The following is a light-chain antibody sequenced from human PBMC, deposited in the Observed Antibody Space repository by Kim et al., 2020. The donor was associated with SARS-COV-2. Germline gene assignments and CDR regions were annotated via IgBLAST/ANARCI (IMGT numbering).Light chain of an antibody. J-gene: IGKJ2*02. Sequence: RATSSCRSSQSVLYGSNNENYLAWFQHKPGQPPKLLIYWASTRESGVPDRFSGSGSGTHFTLTISSLQAEDVAVYYCQQYYTTPRTFGQGTKLEI. V-gene: IGKV4-1*01. CDR1: QSVLYGSNNENY. CDR2: WAS. CDR3: QQYYTTPRT.